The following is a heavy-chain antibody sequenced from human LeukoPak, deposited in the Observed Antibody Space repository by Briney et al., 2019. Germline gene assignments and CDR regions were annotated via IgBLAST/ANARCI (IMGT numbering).Heavy chain of an antibody. CDR2: IYTSGST. D-gene: IGHD3-10*01. V-gene: IGHV4-61*02. CDR1: GGSISSGSYY. CDR3: ARAPWYYGSGVEA. Sequence: SQTLSLTCTVSGGSISSGSYYWSWPRQPAGKGLEWIGRIYTSGSTNYNPSLKSRVTISVDTSKNQFSLKLSSVTAADTAVYYCARAPWYYGSGVEAWGQGTLVTVSS. J-gene: IGHJ5*02.